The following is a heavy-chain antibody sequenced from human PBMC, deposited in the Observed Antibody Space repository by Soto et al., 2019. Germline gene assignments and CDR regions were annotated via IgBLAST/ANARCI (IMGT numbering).Heavy chain of an antibody. CDR3: AREGSRGGPKSELGIHY. J-gene: IGHJ4*02. Sequence: GGSLRLSCAASGFTFSSYGMHWVRQAPGKGLEWVAVIWYDGSNKYYADSVKGRFTISRDNSKNTLYLQMNSLRAEDTAVYYCAREGSRGGPKSELGIHYWGQGTLVTVSS. D-gene: IGHD7-27*01. CDR2: IWYDGSNK. V-gene: IGHV3-33*01. CDR1: GFTFSSYG.